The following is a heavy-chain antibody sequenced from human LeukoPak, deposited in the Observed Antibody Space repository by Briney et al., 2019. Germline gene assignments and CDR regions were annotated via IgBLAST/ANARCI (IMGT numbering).Heavy chain of an antibody. CDR3: ARGSGVRYYMDV. D-gene: IGHD5-12*01. J-gene: IGHJ6*03. CDR2: ISYDGSNK. V-gene: IGHV3-30*01. Sequence: GRSLRLSCAASGFTFSSYAMHWVRQAPGKGLEWVAVISYDGSNKYYADSVKGRFTISRDNSKNTLYLQMNSLRAEDTAVYYCARGSGVRYYMDVWGKGTTVTVSS. CDR1: GFTFSSYA.